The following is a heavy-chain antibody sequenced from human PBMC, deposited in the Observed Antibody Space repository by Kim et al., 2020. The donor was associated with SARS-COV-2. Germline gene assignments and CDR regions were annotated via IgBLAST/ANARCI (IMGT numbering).Heavy chain of an antibody. D-gene: IGHD5-12*01. CDR2: IIPIFGTA. CDR3: ARGGYSGYDLGGDI. CDR1: GGTFSSYA. V-gene: IGHV1-69*13. J-gene: IGHJ3*02. Sequence: SVKVSCKASGGTFSSYAISWVRQAPGQGLEWMGGIIPIFGTANYAQKFQGRVTITADESTSTAYMELSSLRSEDTAVYYCARGGYSGYDLGGDIWGQGTMVTVSS.